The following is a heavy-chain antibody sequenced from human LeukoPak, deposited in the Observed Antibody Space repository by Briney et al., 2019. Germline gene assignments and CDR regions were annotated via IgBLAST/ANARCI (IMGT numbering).Heavy chain of an antibody. CDR1: GFTFSSYG. CDR3: ARAGANDSSGYYPSDFDY. D-gene: IGHD3-22*01. J-gene: IGHJ4*02. V-gene: IGHV3-21*01. CDR2: ISSSSSYI. Sequence: GGSLRLSCAASGFTFSSYGMHWVRQAPGKGLEWVSSISSSSSYIYYADSVKGRFTISRDNAKNSLYLQMNSLRAEDTAVYYCARAGANDSSGYYPSDFDYWGQGTLVTVSS.